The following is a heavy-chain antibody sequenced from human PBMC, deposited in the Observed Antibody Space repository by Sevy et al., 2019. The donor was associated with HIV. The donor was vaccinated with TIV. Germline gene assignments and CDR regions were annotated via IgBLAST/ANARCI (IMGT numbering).Heavy chain of an antibody. J-gene: IGHJ4*02. D-gene: IGHD3-10*01. V-gene: IGHV3-15*01. Sequence: GGSLRLSCAASGFTFSNAWMSWVRQAPGKGLEWVGRIKSKTDGGTTDYAAPGKGRFTISRDDSKNTLYLQMNSLKTEDTAIYYCTTDSKKRGLSALLAYWGQGTLVTVSS. CDR3: TTDSKKRGLSALLAY. CDR2: IKSKTDGGTT. CDR1: GFTFSNAW.